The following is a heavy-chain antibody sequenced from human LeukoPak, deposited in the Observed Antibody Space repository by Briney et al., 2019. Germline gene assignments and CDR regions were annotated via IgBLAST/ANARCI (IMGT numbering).Heavy chain of an antibody. V-gene: IGHV1-2*02. CDR2: INPNSGGT. CDR1: GGTFSSYA. D-gene: IGHD4-17*01. Sequence: ASVKVSCKASGGTFSSYAISWVRQAPGQGLEWMGWINPNSGGTNYAQKFQGRVTMTRDTSISTAYMELSRLRSDDTAVYYCARHDYGDAFDIWGQGTMVTVSS. CDR3: ARHDYGDAFDI. J-gene: IGHJ3*02.